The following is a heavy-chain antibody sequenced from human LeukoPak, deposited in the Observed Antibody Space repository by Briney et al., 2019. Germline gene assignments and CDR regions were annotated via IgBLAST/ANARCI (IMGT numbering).Heavy chain of an antibody. CDR3: ARGGGLYSYGPIDS. D-gene: IGHD5-18*01. V-gene: IGHV3-33*01. CDR2: IWNNGNNR. Sequence: PGGSLRLSCAASGFIFSDYGMHWVRQAPGKGLEWVAVIWNNGNNRYADSVRGRFTISRDDSKNTLYLQMDSLRAEDTAVYYCARGGGLYSYGPIDSWGQGTLVTVSS. J-gene: IGHJ4*02. CDR1: GFIFSDYG.